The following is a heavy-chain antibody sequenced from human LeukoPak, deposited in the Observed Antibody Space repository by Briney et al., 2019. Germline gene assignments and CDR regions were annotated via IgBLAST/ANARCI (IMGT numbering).Heavy chain of an antibody. CDR3: AKGRYSSWSYCEN. J-gene: IGHJ4*02. CDR1: GFTFSSYA. Sequence: GGSLRLSCAASGFTFSSYAMSWLRQAPGKGLEWVSAISGSGCSTYYAHSVKGRFTISSDHSKDTVYPQVNSLSCGDKAGFYRAKGRYSSWSYCENWGQGTLVTVSS. V-gene: IGHV3-23*01. CDR2: ISGSGCST. D-gene: IGHD3-10*01.